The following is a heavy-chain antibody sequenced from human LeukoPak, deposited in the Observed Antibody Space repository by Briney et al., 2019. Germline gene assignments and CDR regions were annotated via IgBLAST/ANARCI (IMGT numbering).Heavy chain of an antibody. CDR1: GLTFSTSG. V-gene: IGHV3-30*02. CDR2: IQYDESDK. D-gene: IGHD6-19*01. CDR3: AREGGIIVAGKFDS. J-gene: IGHJ4*02. Sequence: PGGSLRLSCAASGLTFSTSGMHWVRQAPGKGLEWVAFIQYDESDKYYADSVRGRLTISRDNSKNTLYLQMNSLRTEDTAVYYCAREGGIIVAGKFDSWGQGTLVTVSS.